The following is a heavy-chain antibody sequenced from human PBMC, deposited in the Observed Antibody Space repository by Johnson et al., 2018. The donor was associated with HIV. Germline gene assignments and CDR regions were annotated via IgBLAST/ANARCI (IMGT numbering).Heavy chain of an antibody. CDR1: GFTFSSYW. CDR2: ISYDGSNK. Sequence: QVQLVESGGGLVQPGGSLRLSCAASGFTFSSYWMSWVRQAPGKGLEWVAVISYDGSNKYYADSVKGRFTISRDNSKNTLYLQMNSLRAEDTAVYYCAKGIAARTDAFDIWGQGTMVTVSS. CDR3: AKGIAARTDAFDI. D-gene: IGHD6-6*01. V-gene: IGHV3-30*18. J-gene: IGHJ3*02.